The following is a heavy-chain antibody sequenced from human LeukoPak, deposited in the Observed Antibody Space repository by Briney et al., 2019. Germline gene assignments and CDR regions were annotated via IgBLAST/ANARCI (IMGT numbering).Heavy chain of an antibody. Sequence: ETLSLTCTGSGGSISSYYWSWIRQPAGKGLEWIGRIYTSGSTNYNPSLRSRVTMSVDTSKNQFSLKLSSVTAADTAVYYCAISSGYYRNFDYWGQGTLVTVSS. CDR2: IYTSGST. CDR3: AISSGYYRNFDY. V-gene: IGHV4-4*07. CDR1: GGSISSYY. D-gene: IGHD3-22*01. J-gene: IGHJ4*02.